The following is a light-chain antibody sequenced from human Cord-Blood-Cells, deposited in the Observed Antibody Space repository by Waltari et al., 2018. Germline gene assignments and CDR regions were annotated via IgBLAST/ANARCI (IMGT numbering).Light chain of an antibody. J-gene: IGLJ1*01. CDR3: SSYAGSNKNV. Sequence: QSALTQPPSASGSPGQSVTISCTGTSSDVGGYNYVSWYQQHPGKAPKLMIYEVSKRPSGVPDRFSGSKAGNTASLTVFGLQAEEYADYYCSSYAGSNKNVFGTGTKVTVL. V-gene: IGLV2-8*01. CDR1: SSDVGGYNY. CDR2: EVS.